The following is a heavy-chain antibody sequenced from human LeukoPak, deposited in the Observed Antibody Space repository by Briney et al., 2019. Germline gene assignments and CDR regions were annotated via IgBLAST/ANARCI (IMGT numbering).Heavy chain of an antibody. D-gene: IGHD1-26*01. Sequence: ASVKVSCKASGYTFTSAYMRWGRQAPGQGLEWMGIINPSVGSTSYAQKFQGRVTMTRDTSTSTVYMELSSLRSEDTAVYYCARGPFPGGSGSSVLVYWGQGTLVTVSS. CDR2: INPSVGST. CDR1: GYTFTSAY. J-gene: IGHJ4*02. V-gene: IGHV1-46*01. CDR3: ARGPFPGGSGSSVLVY.